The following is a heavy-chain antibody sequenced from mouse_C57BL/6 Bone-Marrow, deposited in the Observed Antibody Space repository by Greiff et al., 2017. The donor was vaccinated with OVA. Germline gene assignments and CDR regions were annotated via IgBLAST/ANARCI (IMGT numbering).Heavy chain of an antibody. CDR2: IYPGDGDT. J-gene: IGHJ4*01. CDR1: GYAFSSSW. CDR3: TRWSPLTVQLRQGSYYYAMDY. D-gene: IGHD2-12*01. V-gene: IGHV1-82*01. Sequence: QVQLKQSGPELVKPGASVKISCKASGYAFSSSWMNWVKQRPGQGLEWIGRIYPGDGDTNYNGKFKGKATLTADKSSSTAYMQLSSLTSEDSAVYCCTRWSPLTVQLRQGSYYYAMDYWGQGTSVTVSA.